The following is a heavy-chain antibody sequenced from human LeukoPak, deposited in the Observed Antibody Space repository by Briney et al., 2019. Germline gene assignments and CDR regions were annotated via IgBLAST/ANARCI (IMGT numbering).Heavy chain of an antibody. Sequence: PSETLSLTCAVYGGSFSTYYWSCIRQSPGKGLEWIAEINHRGDTNYNPYVKSRVTISVDTSKSQFSLKVSALTAADTAVYYCARGPTISETGYFDYWGQGTLVTVSS. CDR2: INHRGDT. J-gene: IGHJ4*03. V-gene: IGHV4-34*01. CDR1: GGSFSTYY. D-gene: IGHD1-1*01. CDR3: ARGPTISETGYFDY.